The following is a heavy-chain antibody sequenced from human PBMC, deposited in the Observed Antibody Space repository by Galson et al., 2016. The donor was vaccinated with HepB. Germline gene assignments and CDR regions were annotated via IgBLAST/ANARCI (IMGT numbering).Heavy chain of an antibody. D-gene: IGHD3-22*01. Sequence: PALVKPTQTLTLTCTFSGFSLSTSEVGVGWIRQPPGKALEWLALIYWDDDKRYSPSPKSRLTITKDTSKNQVVLTMTNMDPVDTATYYCARRYYDTSGYFPAVYFFDYWGQGTLVTVSS. CDR3: ARRYYDTSGYFPAVYFFDY. CDR1: GFSLSTSEVG. V-gene: IGHV2-5*02. CDR2: IYWDDDK. J-gene: IGHJ4*02.